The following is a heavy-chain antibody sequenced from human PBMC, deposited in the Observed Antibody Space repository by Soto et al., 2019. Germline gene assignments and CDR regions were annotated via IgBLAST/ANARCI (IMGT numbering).Heavy chain of an antibody. CDR3: ARIVSGRDYGDSIDY. V-gene: IGHV3-7*03. J-gene: IGHJ4*02. D-gene: IGHD4-17*01. Sequence: GGSLRLSCAVSGFTFSNYWMTWVRQAPGKGLEWVAYMNQDGSQIYYVDSLRGRFTISRDNAKNSLYLQMNSLRAEDTAVYYCARIVSGRDYGDSIDYWGQGTLVTVSS. CDR1: GFTFSNYW. CDR2: MNQDGSQI.